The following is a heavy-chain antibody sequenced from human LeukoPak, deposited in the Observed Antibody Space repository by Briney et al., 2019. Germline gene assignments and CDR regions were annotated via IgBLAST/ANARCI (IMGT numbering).Heavy chain of an antibody. CDR1: GGSISSSSYY. Sequence: SETLSLTCAVSGGSISSSSYYWGWIRQPPGKGLEWIGSIYYSGSTYYNPSLKSRVTISVDTSKNQFSLKPSSVTAADTAVYYCARLGWKCGVDYWGQGTLVTVSS. D-gene: IGHD1-1*01. CDR2: IYYSGST. CDR3: ARLGWKCGVDY. V-gene: IGHV4-39*07. J-gene: IGHJ4*02.